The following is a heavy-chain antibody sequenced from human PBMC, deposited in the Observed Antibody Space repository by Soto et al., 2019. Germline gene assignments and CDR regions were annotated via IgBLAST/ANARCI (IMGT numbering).Heavy chain of an antibody. CDR1: GGTFSSYA. V-gene: IGHV1-69*01. Sequence: QVQLVQSGAEVKKPGSSVKVSCKASGGTFSSYAISWVRQAPGQGLEWMGGIIPIFGTANYAQKFQGRVTITADESTSTAYMELSSLRSEDTAVYYCARDARYDSSGYYYCFDYWGQGTLVTVSS. CDR3: ARDARYDSSGYYYCFDY. D-gene: IGHD3-22*01. J-gene: IGHJ4*02. CDR2: IIPIFGTA.